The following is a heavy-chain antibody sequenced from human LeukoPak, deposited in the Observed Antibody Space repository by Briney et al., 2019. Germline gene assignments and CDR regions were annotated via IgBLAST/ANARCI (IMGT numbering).Heavy chain of an antibody. V-gene: IGHV3-23*01. CDR2: VTSSADAT. D-gene: IGHD3-22*01. CDR1: GFSFRNYA. CDR3: AKERGRSWLLPDWYFDV. Sequence: GGSLRLSCAASGFSFRNYAMSWVRQAPGKGLEWVSAVTSSADATHYADSVKGRFTISRDNSKNTLYLQMNSLRVDDTAMYYCAKERGRSWLLPDWYFDVWGRGTLVSVSS. J-gene: IGHJ2*01.